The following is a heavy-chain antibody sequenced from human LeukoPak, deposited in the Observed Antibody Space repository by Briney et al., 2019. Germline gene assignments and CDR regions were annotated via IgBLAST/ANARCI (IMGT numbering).Heavy chain of an antibody. D-gene: IGHD2-15*01. Sequence: SETLSLTCTVSGGSVSSGSYYWSWLRQPPGKGLEWIGYIYYSGSTNYNPSLKSRVTISVDTSKNQFSLKLSSVTAADTAVYYCARARYCSGGSCYSGLGWFDPWGQGTLVTVSS. V-gene: IGHV4-61*01. CDR1: GGSVSSGSYY. CDR2: IYYSGST. J-gene: IGHJ5*02. CDR3: ARARYCSGGSCYSGLGWFDP.